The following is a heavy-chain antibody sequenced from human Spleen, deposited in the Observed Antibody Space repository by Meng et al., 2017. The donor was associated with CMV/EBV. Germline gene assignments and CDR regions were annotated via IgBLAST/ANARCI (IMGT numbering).Heavy chain of an antibody. V-gene: IGHV5-51*01. CDR1: AYSFTSYW. CDR3: ATLDYSNYVDWFDP. CDR2: IYPGDSDA. D-gene: IGHD4-11*01. J-gene: IGHJ5*02. Sequence: GESLKISCKGSAYSFTSYWIGWVRQMPGKGLEWMGIIYPGDSDARYSPSFQGQVTISADKSISTAYLQWSSLKASDTAMYYCATLDYSNYVDWFDPWGQGTLVTVSS.